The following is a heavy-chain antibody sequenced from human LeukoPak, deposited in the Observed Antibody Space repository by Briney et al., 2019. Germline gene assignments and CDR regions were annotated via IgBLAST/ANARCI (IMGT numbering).Heavy chain of an antibody. CDR2: IYYSGST. CDR3: ARLPKVAATNDY. CDR1: GGSISSSDYY. J-gene: IGHJ4*02. V-gene: IGHV4-39*01. D-gene: IGHD1-26*01. Sequence: SETLSLTCTVSGGSISSSDYYWGWIRQPPGKGLEWIGNIYYSGSTYYNPSLNSRVTMSVDTSKNQFSLKLTSVTAADTAVYYCARLPKVAATNDYWGQGTLVTVSS.